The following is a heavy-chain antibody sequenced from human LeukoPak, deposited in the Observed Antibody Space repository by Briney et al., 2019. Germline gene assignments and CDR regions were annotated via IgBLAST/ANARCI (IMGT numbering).Heavy chain of an antibody. CDR3: ARDVGPATIDP. CDR1: GGSISNFY. V-gene: IGHV4-59*12. J-gene: IGHJ5*02. CDR2: IYYSGST. D-gene: IGHD5-18*01. Sequence: PSETLSLTCTVSGGSISNFYWSWIRQSPEKGLEWIGYIYYSGSTDYNPSLKSRVTISVDTSKNQFFLKLSSVTAADTAVYYCARDVGPATIDPWGQGTLVTVSS.